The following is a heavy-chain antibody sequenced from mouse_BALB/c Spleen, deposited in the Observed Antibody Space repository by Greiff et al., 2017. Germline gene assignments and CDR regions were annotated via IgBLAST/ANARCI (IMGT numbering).Heavy chain of an antibody. V-gene: IGHV5-4*02. CDR3: ARDGDDYDFYAMDD. J-gene: IGHJ4*01. CDR2: ISDGGSYT. D-gene: IGHD2-4*01. Sequence: EVKLVESGGGLVKPGGSLKLSCAASGFTFSDYYMYWVRQTPEKRLEWVATISDGGSYTYYPDSVKGRFTISRDNAKNNLYLQMSSLKSEDTAMYYCARDGDDYDFYAMDDWGQGTSVTVSA. CDR1: GFTFSDYY.